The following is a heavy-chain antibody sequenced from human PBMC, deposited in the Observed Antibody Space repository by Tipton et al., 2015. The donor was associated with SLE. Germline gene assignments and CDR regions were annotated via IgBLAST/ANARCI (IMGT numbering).Heavy chain of an antibody. CDR1: GYSFSNYW. D-gene: IGHD1-26*01. V-gene: IGHV5-51*01. J-gene: IGHJ2*01. Sequence: QLVQSGAEVKKPGESLQISCKGSGYSFSNYWIGWVRQMPGKGLEWMGIIYPGDSDTRYSPSFQGQITISADTSISTAYLQWSGLKASDTAMYYCARQGATIRGLLPTIYWHFDLWGRGTLVTVSS. CDR2: IYPGDSDT. CDR3: ARQGATIRGLLPTIYWHFDL.